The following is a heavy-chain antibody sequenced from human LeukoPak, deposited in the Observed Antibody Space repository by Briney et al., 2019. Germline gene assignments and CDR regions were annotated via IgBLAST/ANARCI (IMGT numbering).Heavy chain of an antibody. D-gene: IGHD1-1*01. V-gene: IGHV1-46*01. J-gene: IGHJ5*02. CDR2: INPSGGST. CDR1: GYTFTSYY. CDR3: ASTPPAIQLEHQNWFDP. Sequence: ASVKVSCKASGYTFTSYYMHWVRQAPGQGLEWMGIINPSGGSTSYAQKFQGRVTMTRDMSTSTAYMELSRLRSDDTAVYYCASTPPAIQLEHQNWFDPWGQGTLVTVSS.